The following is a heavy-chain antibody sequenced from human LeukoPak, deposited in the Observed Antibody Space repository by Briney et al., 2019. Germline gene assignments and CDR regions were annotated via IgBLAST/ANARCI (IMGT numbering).Heavy chain of an antibody. V-gene: IGHV4-59*08. CDR1: GGPISSYQ. D-gene: IGHD4-17*01. J-gene: IGHJ5*02. Sequence: SETLSLTCTVSGGPISSYQWSWIRQPPGKGLEWIGYIYDTGSTNYHPSLKSRITISLDTSKNQFSLKLSSVTAADTAVYYCARRTTVTPNWFDPWGQGTLVTVSS. CDR2: IYDTGST. CDR3: ARRTTVTPNWFDP.